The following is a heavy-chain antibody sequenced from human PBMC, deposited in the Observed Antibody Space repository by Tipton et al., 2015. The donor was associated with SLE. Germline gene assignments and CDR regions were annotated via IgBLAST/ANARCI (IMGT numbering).Heavy chain of an antibody. V-gene: IGHV1-8*01. CDR3: ATLGAVAGTVFDY. J-gene: IGHJ4*02. CDR2: MNPNSGNT. D-gene: IGHD6-19*01. CDR1: GYTFTSYD. Sequence: QSGPEVKKPGASVKVSCKASGYTFTSYDINWVRQATGQGLEWMGWMNPNSGNTGYAQKFQGRVTMTRNTSISTAYMELSSLRSEDTAVYYGATLGAVAGTVFDYWGQGTLVTVSS.